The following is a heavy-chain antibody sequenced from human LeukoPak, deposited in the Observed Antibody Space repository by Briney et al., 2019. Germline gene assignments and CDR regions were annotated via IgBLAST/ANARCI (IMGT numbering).Heavy chain of an antibody. CDR1: GYIFSSYG. CDR3: AREGPFGGFVLDY. CDR2: ISAYSGNT. V-gene: IGHV1-18*01. Sequence: ASVKVSCKASGYIFSSYGITWVRQAPGQGLEWMGWISAYSGNTIYTQKLQGRVSMTTETSTTTAYMELRSLRSDDTAMYYCAREGPFGGFVLDYWGQGTLVTVSS. J-gene: IGHJ4*02. D-gene: IGHD2-15*01.